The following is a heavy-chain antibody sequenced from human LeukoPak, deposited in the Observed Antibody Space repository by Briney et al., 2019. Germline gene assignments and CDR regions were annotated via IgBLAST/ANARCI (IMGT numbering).Heavy chain of an antibody. V-gene: IGHV4-34*01. D-gene: IGHD6-6*01. Sequence: SETLSLTCAVYGGSFSGYYWSWNRQPPGKGLEWIGEINHSGSTNYNPSLKSRVTISVDTSKNQFSLKLSSVTAADTAVYYCARRRPRAGFDYWGQGTLVTVSS. CDR3: ARRRPRAGFDY. J-gene: IGHJ4*02. CDR1: GGSFSGYY. CDR2: INHSGST.